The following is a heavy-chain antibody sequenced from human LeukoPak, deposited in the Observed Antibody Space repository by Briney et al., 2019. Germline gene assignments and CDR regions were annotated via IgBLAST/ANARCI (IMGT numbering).Heavy chain of an antibody. CDR1: GFTFSIYW. J-gene: IGHJ3*01. Sequence: GGSLRLSCAASGFTFSIYWVTWVRQAPGKGLECVAIINQDGSEKYYVDSVKGRFTISRDNAKDSLYLQMSSLRVDDTAVYFCARDPVGGAFDFWGQGTMVTVSS. CDR2: INQDGSEK. V-gene: IGHV3-7*01. D-gene: IGHD3-16*01. CDR3: ARDPVGGAFDF.